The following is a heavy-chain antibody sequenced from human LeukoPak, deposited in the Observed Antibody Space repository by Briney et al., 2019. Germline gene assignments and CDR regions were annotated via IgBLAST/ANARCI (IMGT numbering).Heavy chain of an antibody. Sequence: SVKVSCKASGGTFSSYAISWVRQAPGQGLEWMGGIIPIFGTANYAQKFQGRVTITTDESTSTAYMELSSLRSEDTAVYYCARDSGEDGYNSWFDYWGQGTLVTVSS. V-gene: IGHV1-69*05. CDR3: ARDSGEDGYNSWFDY. CDR1: GGTFSSYA. J-gene: IGHJ4*02. CDR2: IIPIFGTA. D-gene: IGHD5-24*01.